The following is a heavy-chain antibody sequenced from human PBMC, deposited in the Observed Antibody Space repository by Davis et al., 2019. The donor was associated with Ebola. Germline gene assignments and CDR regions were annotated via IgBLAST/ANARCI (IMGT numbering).Heavy chain of an antibody. D-gene: IGHD3-10*01. CDR1: GYTFTNYG. CDR3: ATLWFGELLGMDV. Sequence: AASVKVSCKASGYTFTNYGITWVRQAPGQGLEWMGWINPHNGNTNYAQNVQGRVIMTSDTATTTAYMEVGSLRSDDTAVYYCATLWFGELLGMDVWGKGTTVTVSS. J-gene: IGHJ6*04. CDR2: INPHNGNT. V-gene: IGHV1-18*04.